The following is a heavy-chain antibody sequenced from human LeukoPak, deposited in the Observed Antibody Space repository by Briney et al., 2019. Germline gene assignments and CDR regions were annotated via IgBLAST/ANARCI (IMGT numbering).Heavy chain of an antibody. CDR2: IYYGENT. CDR3: ARRDDSSGYHKIFDY. D-gene: IGHD3-22*01. CDR1: GGSISSGPYY. V-gene: IGHV4-39*01. J-gene: IGHJ4*02. Sequence: SETLSLTCTVSGGSISSGPYYWGWIRQPPGKGLEWIGNIYYGENTYYNPSLKSRVTISIDTSKNQFYLKLSSLTAADTAVYYCARRDDSSGYHKIFDYWGPGTLATVSS.